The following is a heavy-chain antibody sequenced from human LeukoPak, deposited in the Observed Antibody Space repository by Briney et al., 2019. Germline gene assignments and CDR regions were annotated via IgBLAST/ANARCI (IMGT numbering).Heavy chain of an antibody. CDR1: GITFSRFW. D-gene: IGHD1-26*01. J-gene: IGHJ4*02. V-gene: IGHV3-7*03. CDR3: AKEGGRSGSFKY. Sequence: GGSLRLSCAASGITFSRFWMSWVRQAPGKGLQWVANINQDGSEKHYVDSVKGRFTISRDNAKNSLYLQMNSLRAEDTALYYCAKEGGRSGSFKYWGQGTLVTVSS. CDR2: INQDGSEK.